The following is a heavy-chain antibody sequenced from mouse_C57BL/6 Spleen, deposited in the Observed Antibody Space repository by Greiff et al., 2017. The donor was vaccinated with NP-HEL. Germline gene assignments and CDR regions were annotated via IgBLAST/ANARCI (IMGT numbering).Heavy chain of an antibody. Sequence: EVQLQQSGPVLVKPGASVKMSCKASGYTFTDYYMNWVKQSHGKSLEWIGVINPYNGGTSYNQKFKGKATLTVDKSSSTAYMELNSLTSEDSAVYYCARSGYGNYGGYFDYWGQGTTLTVSS. V-gene: IGHV1-19*01. J-gene: IGHJ2*01. D-gene: IGHD2-1*01. CDR2: INPYNGGT. CDR3: ARSGYGNYGGYFDY. CDR1: GYTFTDYY.